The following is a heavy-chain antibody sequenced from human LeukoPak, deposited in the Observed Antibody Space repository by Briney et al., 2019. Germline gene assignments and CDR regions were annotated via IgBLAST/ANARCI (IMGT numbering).Heavy chain of an antibody. CDR2: INAGDRST. CDR3: AKDFVAVAGGKVDC. V-gene: IGHV3-23*01. J-gene: IGHJ4*02. Sequence: GGSLRLSCAASGFTFSSYAMSWVRQAPGKGLQWVSGINAGDRSTYYAESVKGRFTISRDNSKNTLYLQMNSLRAEDTAVYYCAKDFVAVAGGKVDCWGQGTLATVSS. CDR1: GFTFSSYA. D-gene: IGHD6-19*01.